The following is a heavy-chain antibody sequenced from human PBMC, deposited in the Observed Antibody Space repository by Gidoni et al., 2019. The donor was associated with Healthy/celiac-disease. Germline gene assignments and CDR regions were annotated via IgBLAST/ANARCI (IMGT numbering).Heavy chain of an antibody. CDR2: ISSRSSYI. J-gene: IGHJ5*02. CDR3: ATSPGYWFDP. Sequence: EVQLVESGGGLVKPGGSLRLSCAASGFTFSSYSMNWVRQAPGKGLEWVSSISSRSSYIYYADSVKGRFTISRDNAKNSLYLKMNSLRAEDTAVYYCATSPGYWFDPWGQGTLVTVSS. CDR1: GFTFSSYS. V-gene: IGHV3-21*01. D-gene: IGHD6-25*01.